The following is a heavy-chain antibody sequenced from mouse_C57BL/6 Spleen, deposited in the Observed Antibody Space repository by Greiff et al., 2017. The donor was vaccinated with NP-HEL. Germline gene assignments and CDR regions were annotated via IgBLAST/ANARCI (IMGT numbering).Heavy chain of an antibody. CDR1: GYTFTSYW. D-gene: IGHD1-1*01. CDR2: IHPSDSDS. V-gene: IGHV1-74*01. J-gene: IGHJ3*01. CDR3: AIYYGTSYVAY. Sequence: QVQLKQPGTELVKPGASVKVSCKASGYTFTSYWMHWVKQRPGQGLEWIGRIHPSDSDSNYNQKFKGKATLTVDKSSNTAYMQVSSLTSEDSAVYYCAIYYGTSYVAYWGQGTLVTVSA.